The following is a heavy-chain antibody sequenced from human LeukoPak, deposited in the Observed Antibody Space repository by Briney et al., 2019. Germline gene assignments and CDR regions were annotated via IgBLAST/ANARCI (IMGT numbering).Heavy chain of an antibody. D-gene: IGHD4-17*01. V-gene: IGHV4-59*08. J-gene: IGHJ5*02. CDR1: GGSFSGYY. Sequence: SETLSLTCAVYGGSFSGYYWSWIRQPPGKGLEWVGYIYYSGSTNYNPSLKSRVTISVDTSKNQFSLKLSSVTAADTAVYYCARHTYGDAGYNWFDPWGQGTLVTVSS. CDR3: ARHTYGDAGYNWFDP. CDR2: IYYSGST.